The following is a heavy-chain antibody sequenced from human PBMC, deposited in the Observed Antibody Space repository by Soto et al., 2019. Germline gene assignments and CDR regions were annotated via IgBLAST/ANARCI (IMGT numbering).Heavy chain of an antibody. D-gene: IGHD2-2*01. V-gene: IGHV1-18*01. J-gene: IGHJ6*02. CDR3: ARVDYCSSIICSICRIYYGMDV. CDR2: ISAYNGNT. Sequence: KKKRASVKVSCKASGYTFTSYGISWVRQAPGQGLEWMGWISAYNGNTNSAQKLQGRVTMTTDTSTSTAYMELRSLRSDDTAVYYCARVDYCSSIICSICRIYYGMDVWGQGTAVTGS. CDR1: GYTFTSYG.